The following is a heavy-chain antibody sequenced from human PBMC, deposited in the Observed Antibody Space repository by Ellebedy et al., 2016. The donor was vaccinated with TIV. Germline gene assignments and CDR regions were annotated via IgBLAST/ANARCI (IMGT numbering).Heavy chain of an antibody. J-gene: IGHJ4*02. CDR2: ISPDGHNA. V-gene: IGHV3-74*01. CDR3: TRDFDAGHGY. D-gene: IGHD3-9*01. CDR1: GFTFSSYW. Sequence: GESLKISCAASGFTFSSYWMHWVRQAPGKGLVWVSRISPDGHNAGYADSVKGRFTVSRDNSKNTLYLQMDSLGGDDTAVYYCTRDFDAGHGYWGQGTLVTVSS.